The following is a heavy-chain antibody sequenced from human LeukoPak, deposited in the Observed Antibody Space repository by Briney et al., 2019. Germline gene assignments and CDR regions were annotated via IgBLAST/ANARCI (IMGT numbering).Heavy chain of an antibody. Sequence: PGGSLSLSCEPSGFTFSNAWMNWVRQAPGKGLEWVGRIRSNSDGGTIDYAAPVKGRFTLSRDDSKTTLYLQMNSLQTEDTAVYYCATDFYDSTWGQGTLVTVSS. CDR2: IRSNSDGGTI. D-gene: IGHD3-22*01. J-gene: IGHJ5*02. CDR3: ATDFYDST. CDR1: GFTFSNAW. V-gene: IGHV3-15*07.